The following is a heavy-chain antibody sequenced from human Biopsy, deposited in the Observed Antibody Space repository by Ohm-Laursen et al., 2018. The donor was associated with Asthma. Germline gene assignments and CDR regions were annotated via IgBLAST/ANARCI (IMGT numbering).Heavy chain of an antibody. V-gene: IGHV4-4*02. CDR1: GGSISVSNW. D-gene: IGHD3-22*01. CDR2: IYHLGND. CDR3: ARGWRSYDSSNYYLDQ. J-gene: IGHJ4*02. Sequence: SVTLSLTCDVSGGSISVSNWWSWVRQPPGGGLEWIGQIYHLGNDNYNPSLKSRVTMSVDKSKNKFYLKLNSVTAADTAVYFCARGWRSYDSSNYYLDQWGQGTLVTVSS.